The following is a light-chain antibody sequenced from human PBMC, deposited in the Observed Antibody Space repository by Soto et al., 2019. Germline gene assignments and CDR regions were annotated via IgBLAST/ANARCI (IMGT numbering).Light chain of an antibody. CDR2: EVN. CDR1: SSDVGAYDY. Sequence: QSALTQPASVSGSPGQSITISCTGTSSDVGAYDYVSWYQQHPGKAPKLLIYEVNHRPSGVASRFSGSKSDSTASLTISGLQAEDEADYYCSSYRTTITFYVFGTGTKLTVL. J-gene: IGLJ1*01. V-gene: IGLV2-14*01. CDR3: SSYRTTITFYV.